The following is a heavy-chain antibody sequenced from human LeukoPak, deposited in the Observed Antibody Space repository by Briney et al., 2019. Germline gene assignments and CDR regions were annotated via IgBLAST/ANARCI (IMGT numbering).Heavy chain of an antibody. CDR2: IKEDGSEE. CDR3: VRDSRPGGAMGLYHNFDF. CDR1: RFTFSDYW. J-gene: IGHJ4*02. V-gene: IGHV3-7*01. Sequence: PGGSLRLSCAASRFTFSDYWMSWVRQAPGKGLEWVANIKEDGSEEYHVDSVKGRFTISRDNTKSSLFLQMNSLRGDDTAVYYCVRDSRPGGAMGLYHNFDFWGQGTLVTVSS. D-gene: IGHD3-16*01.